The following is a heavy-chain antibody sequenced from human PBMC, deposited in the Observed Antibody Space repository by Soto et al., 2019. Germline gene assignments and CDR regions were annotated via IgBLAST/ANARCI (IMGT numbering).Heavy chain of an antibody. Sequence: SETLSLTCAVYGGSFSGYYWSWIRQPPGKGLEWIGEINHSGSTNYNPSLKSRVTISVDTSKNQFSLKLSSVTAADTAVYYCARGRVARSYYYGMDVWGQGTTVTVSS. J-gene: IGHJ6*02. CDR3: ARGRVARSYYYGMDV. CDR1: GGSFSGYY. V-gene: IGHV4-34*01. CDR2: INHSGST.